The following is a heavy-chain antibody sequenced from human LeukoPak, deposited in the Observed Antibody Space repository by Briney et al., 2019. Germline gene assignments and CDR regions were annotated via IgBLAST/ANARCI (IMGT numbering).Heavy chain of an antibody. CDR1: GGSISSGGYY. D-gene: IGHD4-17*01. V-gene: IGHV4-31*03. Sequence: PSETLSLTCTVSGGSISSGGYYWSWIRQHPGKGLEWIGYIYYSGSTYYNPSLKSRVTMSVDTSKNQFSLKLSSVTAADTAVYYCARDRYGDYVDYYYGMDVWGQGTTVTVSS. CDR3: ARDRYGDYVDYYYGMDV. CDR2: IYYSGST. J-gene: IGHJ6*02.